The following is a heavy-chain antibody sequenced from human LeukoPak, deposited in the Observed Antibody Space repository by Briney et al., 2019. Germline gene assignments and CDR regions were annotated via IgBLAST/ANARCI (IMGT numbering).Heavy chain of an antibody. V-gene: IGHV4-59*01. J-gene: IGHJ6*04. Sequence: SETLSLTCTVSGGSISYYYWSWIRQSPGKGLEWIGYVYYSGTTNYNPSLKSRVTISVDTSKNQFSLQLRSVTAADTAVYYCAREDPQTRVPEGMDVWGEGTTVTVSS. D-gene: IGHD4/OR15-4a*01. CDR1: GGSISYYY. CDR3: AREDPQTRVPEGMDV. CDR2: VYYSGTT.